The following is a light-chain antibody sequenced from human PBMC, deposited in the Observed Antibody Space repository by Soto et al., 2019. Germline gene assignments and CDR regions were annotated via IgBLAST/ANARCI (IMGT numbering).Light chain of an antibody. Sequence: EIVMTQSPATLSVSPGERATLSCRASQSVSSNLAWYQQKPGQAPRLLIYGASTRATGIPARFSGSGSGTGFTLTISSLQSEDFAVYYCQQYNNWPPGHTFGQGTKLEIK. CDR2: GAS. V-gene: IGKV3-15*01. CDR3: QQYNNWPPGHT. J-gene: IGKJ2*01. CDR1: QSVSSN.